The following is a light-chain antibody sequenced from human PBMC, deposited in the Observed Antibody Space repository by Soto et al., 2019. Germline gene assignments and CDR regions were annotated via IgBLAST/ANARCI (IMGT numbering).Light chain of an antibody. V-gene: IGKV3-15*01. CDR3: QQYNNWRWT. Sequence: EIVMTQSPATLSVSLGERATLSCRASQSVSSNLAWYQQKPGQAPRLLIYGASTRATGIPARFSGSGSGTEFTLTISSLQSEDFAVYYCQQYNNWRWTFGQGTKVEIK. CDR2: GAS. CDR1: QSVSSN. J-gene: IGKJ1*01.